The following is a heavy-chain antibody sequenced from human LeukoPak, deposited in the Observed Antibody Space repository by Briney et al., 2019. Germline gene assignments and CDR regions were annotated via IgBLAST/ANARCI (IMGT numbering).Heavy chain of an antibody. Sequence: GGSLRLSCAASGFTFSSYAMSWVRQAPGKGLEWVSAISGSGGSNYYADSVKGPLTISRHNPKNTLYLQMNSLRAKDTAVYYCAKGVAAAGTGLDYWGQGTLVTVSS. CDR2: ISGSGGSN. CDR3: AKGVAAAGTGLDY. CDR1: GFTFSSYA. V-gene: IGHV3-23*01. J-gene: IGHJ4*02. D-gene: IGHD6-13*01.